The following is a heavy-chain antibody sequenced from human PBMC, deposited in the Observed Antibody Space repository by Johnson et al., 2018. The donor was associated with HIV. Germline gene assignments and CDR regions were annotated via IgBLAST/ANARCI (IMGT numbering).Heavy chain of an antibody. CDR3: AREGEWLVPSLDI. V-gene: IGHV3-30-3*01. J-gene: IGHJ3*02. D-gene: IGHD6-19*01. CDR1: GFTFSSYA. Sequence: VQLVESGGGVVQPGRSLRLSCAASGFTFSSYAMHWVRQAPGKGLEWVAVISYDGSNKYYADSVKGRFTISRDNSKNTLYLQMNSLRAEDTGVYYCAREGEWLVPSLDIWGQGTMVIVSS. CDR2: ISYDGSNK.